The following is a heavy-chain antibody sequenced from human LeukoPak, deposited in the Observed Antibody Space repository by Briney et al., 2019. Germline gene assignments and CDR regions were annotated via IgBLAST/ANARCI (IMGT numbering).Heavy chain of an antibody. Sequence: ASVKVSCKASGYTFTSYDINWVRQATGQGLEWMGWMNPNSGNTGYAQKFQGRVTITRNTSISTAYMELSSLRSEDTAVYYCATDRDGYNYNFDYWGQGTLVTVSS. CDR3: ATDRDGYNYNFDY. V-gene: IGHV1-8*03. CDR1: GYTFTSYD. D-gene: IGHD5-24*01. CDR2: MNPNSGNT. J-gene: IGHJ4*02.